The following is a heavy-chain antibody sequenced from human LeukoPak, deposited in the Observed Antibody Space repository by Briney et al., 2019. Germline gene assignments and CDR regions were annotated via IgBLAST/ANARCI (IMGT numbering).Heavy chain of an antibody. D-gene: IGHD6-13*01. CDR1: GFTFSSYG. CDR3: AKSTVRIAAAGYFDY. J-gene: IGHJ4*02. V-gene: IGHV3-30*18. CDR2: ISYDGSNK. Sequence: PGGSLRLSCAASGFTFSSYGMHWVRQAPGKGLEWEAVISYDGSNKYYADSVKGRFTISRDNSKNTLYLQMNSLRAEDTAVYYCAKSTVRIAAAGYFDYWGQGTLVTVSS.